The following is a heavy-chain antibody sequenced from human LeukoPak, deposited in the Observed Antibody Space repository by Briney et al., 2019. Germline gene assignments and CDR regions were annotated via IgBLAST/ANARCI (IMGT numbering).Heavy chain of an antibody. V-gene: IGHV1-2*02. D-gene: IGHD4-17*01. CDR3: ARERLRYYYYGMDV. CDR2: INPNSGGT. Sequence: ASVKVSCKASGYTFTGYYIHWLRQAPGQGLEWMGWINPNSGGTNYAQKFQGRVTMTRDTSITTAYMELSRLNSDDTAVYYCARERLRYYYYGMDVWGQGTTVTVSS. CDR1: GYTFTGYY. J-gene: IGHJ6*02.